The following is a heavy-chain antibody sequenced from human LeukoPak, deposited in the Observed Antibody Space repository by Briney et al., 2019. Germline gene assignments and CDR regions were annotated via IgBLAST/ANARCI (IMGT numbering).Heavy chain of an antibody. CDR3: AVLRYFDWFYYYYYGMDV. J-gene: IGHJ6*02. CDR2: MNPNSGNT. D-gene: IGHD3-9*01. Sequence: ASVKVSCKASGYTFTSYDINWVRQAIGQGLEWMGWMNPNSGNTGYAQKFQGRVTMTRNTSISTAYMELSSLRSEDTAVYYCAVLRYFDWFYYYYYGMDVWGQGTTVTVSS. CDR1: GYTFTSYD. V-gene: IGHV1-8*01.